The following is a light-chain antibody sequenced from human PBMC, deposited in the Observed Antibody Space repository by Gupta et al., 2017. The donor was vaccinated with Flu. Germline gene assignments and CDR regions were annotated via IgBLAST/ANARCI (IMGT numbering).Light chain of an antibody. V-gene: IGLV1-44*01. CDR2: DNS. J-gene: IGLJ1*01. CDR3: AAWDDSLDEYV. Sequence: QSVVTQPPSASGTPGQRVTVSCSGSSSNLGTNPVNWYQQLPGTAPKLLIHDNSQRPSGVPDRFSGSKSGTSASLAISGLQFEDEADYYCAAWDDSLDEYVFGTGTKITGL. CDR1: SSNLGTNP.